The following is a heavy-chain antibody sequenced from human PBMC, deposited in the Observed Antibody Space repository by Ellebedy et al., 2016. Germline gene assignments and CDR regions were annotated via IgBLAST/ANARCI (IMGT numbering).Heavy chain of an antibody. CDR3: ARGSGGSYGMDV. CDR1: GGTFSSYA. D-gene: IGHD1-26*01. V-gene: IGHV1-69*04. Sequence: ASVKVSCKASGGTFSSYAISWVRQAPGQGLEWMGRIIPILGITNYAQKFQGRVTITADKSTSTAYMEVNRLRSEDTAVYYCARGSGGSYGMDVWGQVTTVTVSS. CDR2: IIPILGIT. J-gene: IGHJ6*02.